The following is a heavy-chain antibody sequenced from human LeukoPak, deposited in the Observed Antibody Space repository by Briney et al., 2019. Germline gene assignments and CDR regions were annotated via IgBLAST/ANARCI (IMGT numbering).Heavy chain of an antibody. Sequence: GGSLRLSCAASGFTFSSYGMHWVRQAPGKGLEWVAVIWYDGSNKYYADSVKGRFTISRDNSKNTLYLQMNSLRAEDTAVYYCARARSIAARVYYYYYYMDVWGKGTTVTVSS. V-gene: IGHV3-33*01. CDR1: GFTFSSYG. J-gene: IGHJ6*03. D-gene: IGHD6-6*01. CDR3: ARARSIAARVYYYYYYMDV. CDR2: IWYDGSNK.